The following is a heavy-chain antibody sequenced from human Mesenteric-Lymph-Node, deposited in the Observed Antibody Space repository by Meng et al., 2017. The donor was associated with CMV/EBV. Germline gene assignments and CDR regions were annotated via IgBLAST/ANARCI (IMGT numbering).Heavy chain of an antibody. D-gene: IGHD5-24*01. J-gene: IGHJ4*02. CDR3: AHGDAFFFEH. CDR2: IKPDGRGD. CDR1: GFTFKDAW. Sequence: GGSLRLSCVGSGFTFKDAWMNWVRQAPGKGLEWVANIKPDGRGDFVDAVKGRFTISRDNAKNSLYLQMNSLRAEDTAVYYCAHGDAFFFEHWGQGILVTVSS. V-gene: IGHV3-7*01.